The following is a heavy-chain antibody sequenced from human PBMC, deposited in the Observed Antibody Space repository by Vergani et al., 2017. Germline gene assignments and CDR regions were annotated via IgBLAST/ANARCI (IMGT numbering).Heavy chain of an antibody. Sequence: QVQLQESGPGLVKPPGTLSLTCAVSGGSISSSNWWSWVRQPPGKGLEWIGEIYHSGTTNYNPSLKSRVTISVDKSKNQFSLKLSSVTAADTAVYYCARELDYYDSSGPLGYWGQGTLVTVSS. V-gene: IGHV4-4*03. CDR2: IYHSGTT. J-gene: IGHJ4*02. CDR3: ARELDYYDSSGPLGY. CDR1: GGSISSSNW. D-gene: IGHD3-22*01.